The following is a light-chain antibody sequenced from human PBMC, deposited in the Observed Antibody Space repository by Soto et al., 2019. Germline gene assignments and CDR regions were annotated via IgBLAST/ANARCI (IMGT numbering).Light chain of an antibody. J-gene: IGKJ1*01. CDR2: RVS. Sequence: DVVLTQSPLSLPVNFGQPASISCRSSKSLVYSDGNTHLSWFHQRPGKSTRRLIYRVSSRDSGVPDRFSGSGSGTDFTLEISRVEAEDVGIYFCTQGTHWPRTFGQGTKVEVK. V-gene: IGKV2-30*01. CDR3: TQGTHWPRT. CDR1: KSLVYSDGNTH.